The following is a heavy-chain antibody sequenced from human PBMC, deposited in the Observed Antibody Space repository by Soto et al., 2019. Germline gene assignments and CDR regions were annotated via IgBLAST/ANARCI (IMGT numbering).Heavy chain of an antibody. Sequence: QITLKESGPTLVKPTQTLTLTCTFSGFSFSTDGMGVGWIRQPPGKALEWLALIYWDDDKRFSPSPKSRLTITKDGSRNQVVLTLTNMYPADTATYYCAHVYWAASGTRYYFDYWGQGTLVTVSS. CDR1: GFSFSTDGMG. D-gene: IGHD1-7*01. J-gene: IGHJ4*02. CDR2: IYWDDDK. CDR3: AHVYWAASGTRYYFDY. V-gene: IGHV2-5*02.